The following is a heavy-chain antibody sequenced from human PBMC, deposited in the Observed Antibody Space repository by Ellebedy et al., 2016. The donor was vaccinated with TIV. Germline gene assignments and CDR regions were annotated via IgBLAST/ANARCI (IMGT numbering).Heavy chain of an antibody. Sequence: SLKISCVVSGFTLEDFAFHWVRPAPGKGLEWVSGINWSGATFGHADSVKGRFTISRDNAKNTLYLQMDSLRVDDMALYFCARSRGFSYGNDAFDLWGQGTVVIVSS. CDR2: INWSGATF. CDR3: ARSRGFSYGNDAFDL. CDR1: GFTLEDFA. J-gene: IGHJ3*01. D-gene: IGHD5-18*01. V-gene: IGHV3-9*03.